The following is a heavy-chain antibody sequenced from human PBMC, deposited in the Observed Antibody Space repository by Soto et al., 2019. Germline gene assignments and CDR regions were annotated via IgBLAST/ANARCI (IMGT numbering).Heavy chain of an antibody. CDR2: ISGSGGST. D-gene: IGHD2-2*01. J-gene: IGHJ5*02. V-gene: IGHV3-23*01. CDR3: PKDFEVVPAAIRHWFAP. Sequence: GGSLRLSCAASGFTFSSDAMSWVRQAPGKGLEWVSAISGSGGSTYYADSVKGRFTISRDNSKNTLYLQMNSLRAEDTAVYYCPKDFEVVPAAIRHWFAPWSQVNLVIVSS. CDR1: GFTFSSDA.